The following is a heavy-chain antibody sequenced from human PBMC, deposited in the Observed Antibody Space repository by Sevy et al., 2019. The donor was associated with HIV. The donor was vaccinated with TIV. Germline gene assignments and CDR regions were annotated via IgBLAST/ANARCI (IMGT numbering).Heavy chain of an antibody. V-gene: IGHV3-30-3*01. J-gene: IGHJ4*02. CDR1: GFTFSSYA. CDR2: ISYDGSNK. D-gene: IGHD6-19*01. Sequence: GGSLRLSCAASGFTFSSYAMHWVRQAPGKGLEWVAVISYDGSNKYYADSVKGRFTISRDNSKNTLYLQMNSLRAEDTAVYYCARSRDKWVVPALDYWGQGTLVTVSS. CDR3: ARSRDKWVVPALDY.